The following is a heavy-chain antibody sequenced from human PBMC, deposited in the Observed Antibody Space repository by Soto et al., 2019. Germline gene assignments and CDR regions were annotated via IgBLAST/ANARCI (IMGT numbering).Heavy chain of an antibody. CDR1: GGTFSSYA. CDR3: ARERIMITLTYHRSYGMDV. D-gene: IGHD3-16*01. V-gene: IGHV1-69*12. Sequence: QVQLVQSGAEVKKPGSSVKVSCKASGGTFSSYAISWVRQAPGQGLEWMGGIIPIFGTANYAQKFQGRVTITADESTSTAYMELSSLRSEDTAVYYCARERIMITLTYHRSYGMDVWGQGTTVTVSS. CDR2: IIPIFGTA. J-gene: IGHJ6*02.